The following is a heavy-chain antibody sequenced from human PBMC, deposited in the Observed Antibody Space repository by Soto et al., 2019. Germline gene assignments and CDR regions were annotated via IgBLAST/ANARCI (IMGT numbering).Heavy chain of an antibody. CDR1: GYTLTSHD. CDR2: MNPNSGNT. D-gene: IGHD3-3*01. Sequence: ASVKVSCKASGYTLTSHDINWVRQATGQGLEWMGWMNPNSGNTGYAQKFQGRVTMTRNTSISTAYMELSSLRSEDTAVYYCARGRRGGDFWSGYYTGWGQGTLVTVSS. J-gene: IGHJ4*02. CDR3: ARGRRGGDFWSGYYTG. V-gene: IGHV1-8*01.